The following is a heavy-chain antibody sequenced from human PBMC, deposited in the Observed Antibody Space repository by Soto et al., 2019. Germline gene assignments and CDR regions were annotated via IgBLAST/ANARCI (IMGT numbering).Heavy chain of an antibody. Sequence: SQTLSLTCDVSGDSVSSSSAAWNWIRQSPSRGLEWLGRTYYRSKWIHEYTVSMESRITINPDTSKNQFSLHIYSVTPEDTAVYYCAGVVWFRGMDVWGQGTPVTVSS. CDR3: AGVVWFRGMDV. J-gene: IGHJ6*02. CDR2: TYYRSKWIH. D-gene: IGHD3-16*01. V-gene: IGHV6-1*01. CDR1: GDSVSSSSAA.